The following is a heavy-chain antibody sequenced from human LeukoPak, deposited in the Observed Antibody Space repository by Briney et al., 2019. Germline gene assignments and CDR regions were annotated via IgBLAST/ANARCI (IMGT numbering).Heavy chain of an antibody. CDR3: AKQRGMANGAPDY. J-gene: IGHJ4*02. CDR1: GFTFSNYA. CDR2: MSGSGGST. V-gene: IGHV3-23*01. Sequence: GGSLRLSCAASGFTFSNYAMSWVRQAPGKGLEWISIMSGSGGSTHYADSVKGRFSLSRDSSKNTLYLQMNSLRAEDTAVYYCAKQRGMANGAPDYWGQGTLVTASS. D-gene: IGHD5-24*01.